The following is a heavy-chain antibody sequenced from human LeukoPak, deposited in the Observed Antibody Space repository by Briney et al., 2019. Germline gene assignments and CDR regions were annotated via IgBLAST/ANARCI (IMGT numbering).Heavy chain of an antibody. CDR2: IRSKAYGGTT. CDR3: TRDPPRSYYDSSGYYAPFDY. CDR1: GFTFGDYA. D-gene: IGHD3-22*01. V-gene: IGHV3-49*03. J-gene: IGHJ4*02. Sequence: PGGSLRLSCTASGFTFGDYAMSWFRQAPGKGLEWVGLIRSKAYGGTTEYAASVKGRFTISRDDSKSIAYLQMNSLKTEDTAVYYCTRDPPRSYYDSSGYYAPFDYWGQGTLVTVSS.